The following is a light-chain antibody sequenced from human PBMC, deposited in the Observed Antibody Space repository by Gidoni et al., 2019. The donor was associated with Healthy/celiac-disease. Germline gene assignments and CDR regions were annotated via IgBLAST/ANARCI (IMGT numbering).Light chain of an antibody. CDR1: SSDVGSYNL. J-gene: IGLJ2*01. Sequence: QSALTQPASVSGSPGQSITISCTGTSSDVGSYNLVSWYQQHPGKAPKLMIYEVSKRPSVVSNRFSGSKSGNTASLTIYGLQAEDEADYYCCSYAGSSTVVFGGGTKLTVL. CDR2: EVS. CDR3: CSYAGSSTVV. V-gene: IGLV2-23*02.